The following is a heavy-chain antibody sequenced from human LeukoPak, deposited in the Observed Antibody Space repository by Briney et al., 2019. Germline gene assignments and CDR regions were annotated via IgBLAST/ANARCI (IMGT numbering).Heavy chain of an antibody. D-gene: IGHD6-13*01. J-gene: IGHJ3*02. CDR1: GFTFSSYW. V-gene: IGHV3-7*01. CDR2: IKQDGSEK. Sequence: GGSLRLSCAASGFTFSSYWMSWVRQAPGKGLEWVANIKQDGSEKYYVDSVKGRFTISRDNAKNSLYLQMYSLRAEDTAVYYCARGKRAADDAFDIWGQGTMVTVSS. CDR3: ARGKRAADDAFDI.